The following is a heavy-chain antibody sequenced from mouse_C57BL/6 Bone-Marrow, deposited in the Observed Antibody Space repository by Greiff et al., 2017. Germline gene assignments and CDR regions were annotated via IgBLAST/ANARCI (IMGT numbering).Heavy chain of an antibody. CDR1: GYTFTDYY. CDR2: IYPGSGNT. J-gene: IGHJ4*01. Sequence: VQLQQSGAELVRPGASVKLSCKASGYTFTDYYINWVKQRPGQGLEWIARIYPGSGNTYYNEKFKGKATLTAEKSSSTAYMQLSSLTSEDSAVYFCARGWLLRYYAMDYWGQGTSVTVSS. D-gene: IGHD2-3*01. CDR3: ARGWLLRYYAMDY. V-gene: IGHV1-76*01.